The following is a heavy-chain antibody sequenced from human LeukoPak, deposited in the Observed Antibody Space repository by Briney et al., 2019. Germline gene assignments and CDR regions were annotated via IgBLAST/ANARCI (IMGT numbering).Heavy chain of an antibody. J-gene: IGHJ4*02. D-gene: IGHD6-19*01. Sequence: GGSLRLSCAASGFTFSSYAMHWVRQAPGKGLEWVAVLSYDGSNKYYADSVKGRFTISRDNSKNTLYLQMNSLRAEDTAVYYCARDPVMYSSGWSRFDYWGQGTLVTVSS. CDR2: LSYDGSNK. V-gene: IGHV3-30*04. CDR3: ARDPVMYSSGWSRFDY. CDR1: GFTFSSYA.